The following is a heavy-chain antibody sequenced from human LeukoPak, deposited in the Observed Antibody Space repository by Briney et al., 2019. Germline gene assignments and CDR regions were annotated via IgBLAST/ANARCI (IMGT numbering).Heavy chain of an antibody. CDR2: INPNSGGT. CDR1: GYTFTGYY. CDR3: ARFHITYYYDSRSRGAFDI. D-gene: IGHD3-22*01. J-gene: IGHJ3*02. V-gene: IGHV1-2*06. Sequence: ASVKVSCKASGYTFTGYYVHWVRQAPGQGLEWMGRINPNSGGTNYAQKFQGRVTMTRDTSISTAYMELSRLRSDDTAVYYCARFHITYYYDSRSRGAFDIWGQGTMVTVSS.